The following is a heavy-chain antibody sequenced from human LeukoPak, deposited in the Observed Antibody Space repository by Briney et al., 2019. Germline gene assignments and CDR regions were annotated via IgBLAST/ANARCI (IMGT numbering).Heavy chain of an antibody. CDR1: GFIFSSYW. V-gene: IGHV3-7*01. CDR2: KKQDGSEK. CDR3: ARTGTYYYGSGGEY. D-gene: IGHD3-10*01. Sequence: GGSLRLSCAASGFIFSSYWMSWVRQAPGKGLEGVADKKQDGSEKYYLDSVKGRFIISRDNAKNSLYLQMNSLRAEDTAVYYCARTGTYYYGSGGEYWGQGTLVTDSS. J-gene: IGHJ4*02.